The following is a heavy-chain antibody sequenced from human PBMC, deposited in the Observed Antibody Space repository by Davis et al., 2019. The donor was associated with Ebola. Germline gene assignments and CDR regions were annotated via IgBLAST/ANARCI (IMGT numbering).Heavy chain of an antibody. D-gene: IGHD1-14*01. CDR3: TSAQPDY. CDR1: GFTFSGSA. J-gene: IGHJ4*02. CDR2: IRSKANSYAT. V-gene: IGHV3-73*01. Sequence: GESLKTSCAASGFTFSGSAMHWVRQPSGKGLEWVGRIRSKANSYATAYAASVKGRFTISRDDSKNTAYLQMNSLKTEDTAVYYCTSAQPDYWGQGTLVTVSS.